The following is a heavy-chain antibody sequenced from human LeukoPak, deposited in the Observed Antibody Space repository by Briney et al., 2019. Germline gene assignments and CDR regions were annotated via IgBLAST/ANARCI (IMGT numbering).Heavy chain of an antibody. V-gene: IGHV4-59*04. CDR1: GGSISNYY. Sequence: SETLSLTCTASGGSISNYYWSWIRQPPGKGLEWIANVYYNGNTYYNSSLKSRVTISADTSKNQFSLNLRSVTAADTAVYYCARLLSPGWFDPWGQGTMVIVSS. CDR2: VYYNGNT. CDR3: ARLLSPGWFDP. J-gene: IGHJ5*02. D-gene: IGHD2/OR15-2a*01.